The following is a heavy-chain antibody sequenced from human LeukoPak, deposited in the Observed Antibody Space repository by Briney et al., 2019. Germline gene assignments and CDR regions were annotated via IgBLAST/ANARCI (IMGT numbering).Heavy chain of an antibody. CDR1: GFTVSSTY. CDR2: FYSGGTT. CDR3: ARAPPGYFSGGSCYPLAY. Sequence: PGGSLRLSCAASGFTVSSTYMTWVRQAPGKGLEWVSLFYSGGTTYHADSVTGRFTISRDNSKNTLYLQMNSLRVEDTAVYYCARAPPGYFSGGSCYPLAYWGQGTLVTVSS. J-gene: IGHJ4*02. V-gene: IGHV3-66*02. D-gene: IGHD2-15*01.